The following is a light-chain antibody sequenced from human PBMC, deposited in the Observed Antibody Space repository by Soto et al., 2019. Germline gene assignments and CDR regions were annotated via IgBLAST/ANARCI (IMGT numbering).Light chain of an antibody. CDR3: SSYEGSNHHV. J-gene: IGLJ1*01. CDR1: SSDVGGYNY. V-gene: IGLV2-8*01. CDR2: EVS. Sequence: QSALTQPPSASGSPGQSVTISCTGTSSDVGGYNYVSWYQQHPGKAPKLMIYEVSKRPSGVPDRFSGSKSGNTASLTVSGLQAEDEADYYCSSYEGSNHHVFGTGTKVTVL.